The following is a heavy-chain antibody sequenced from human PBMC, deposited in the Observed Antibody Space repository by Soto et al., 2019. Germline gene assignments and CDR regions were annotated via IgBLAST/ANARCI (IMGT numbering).Heavy chain of an antibody. V-gene: IGHV3-64D*06. CDR3: VIHEYSSSSEYYYYGMDV. CDR1: GFTFSSYA. CDR2: ISNNGGST. D-gene: IGHD6-6*01. Sequence: PGGSLTLSCSASGFTFSSYAMHWIRQAPGKGLEYVSAISNNGGSTYYADSVKGRFTISRDNSKNTLYLRMSSLRAEDTAVYYCVIHEYSSSSEYYYYGMDVWGQGTTVTVSS. J-gene: IGHJ6*02.